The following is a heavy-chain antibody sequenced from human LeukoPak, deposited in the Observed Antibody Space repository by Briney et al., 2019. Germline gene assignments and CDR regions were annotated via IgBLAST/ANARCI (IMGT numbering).Heavy chain of an antibody. CDR3: ARDRRSVVVTAIGAFDI. CDR1: GFTFSDYY. CDR2: ISSSGSTI. D-gene: IGHD2-21*02. V-gene: IGHV3-11*01. Sequence: GGSLRLSCAASGFTFSDYYMSWIRQAPGKGLEWVSYISSSGSTIYYADSVKGRFTISRDNAKNSLYLKMNSLRAEDTAVYYCARDRRSVVVTAIGAFDIWGQGTMVTVSS. J-gene: IGHJ3*02.